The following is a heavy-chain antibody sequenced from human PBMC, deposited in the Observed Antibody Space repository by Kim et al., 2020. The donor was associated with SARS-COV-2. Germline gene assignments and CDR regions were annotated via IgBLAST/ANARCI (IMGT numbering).Heavy chain of an antibody. J-gene: IGHJ4*02. Sequence: YADSVKGRFTISRDNAKNTLYLQMNSLRAEDTAVYYCARSPRFGELPTDYWGQGTLVTVSS. V-gene: IGHV3-74*01. CDR3: ARSPRFGELPTDY. D-gene: IGHD3-10*01.